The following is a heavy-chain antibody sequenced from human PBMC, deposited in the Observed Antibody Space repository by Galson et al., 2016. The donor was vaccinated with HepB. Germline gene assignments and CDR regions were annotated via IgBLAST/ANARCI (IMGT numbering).Heavy chain of an antibody. Sequence: SLRLSCAASGFTSSSYVMHWVRQAPGKGLEWVAVISYDGSKKYYADSVKGRFTISRDNSKNTLYLQMNSLRAEDTAVYYCATDRVYASSWWGEIDYWGQGTLLTVSS. CDR1: GFTSSSYV. D-gene: IGHD6-13*01. J-gene: IGHJ4*02. CDR3: ATDRVYASSWWGEIDY. CDR2: ISYDGSKK. V-gene: IGHV3-30-3*01.